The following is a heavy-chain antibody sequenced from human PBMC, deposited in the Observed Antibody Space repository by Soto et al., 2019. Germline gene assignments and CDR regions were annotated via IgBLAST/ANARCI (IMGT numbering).Heavy chain of an antibody. CDR2: IFSNDEI. CDR3: ARADDLSYYYMDV. V-gene: IGHV2-26*01. Sequence: QVTLKESGPVLVKPTVTLTLTCTVSGFSLSNARMGVSWIHQPPGKTLEWLAHIFSNDEISYSTSLNSRHTMSKATSKSQGVLTMTNMDPVDAATYYCARADDLSYYYMDVWGKGTTVTVSS. J-gene: IGHJ6*03. D-gene: IGHD3-16*01. CDR1: GFSLSNARMG.